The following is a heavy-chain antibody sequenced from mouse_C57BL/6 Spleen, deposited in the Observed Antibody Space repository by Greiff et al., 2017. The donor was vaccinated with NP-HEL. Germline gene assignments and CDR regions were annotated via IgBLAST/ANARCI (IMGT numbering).Heavy chain of an antibody. CDR3: ARDERYSNYDYYAMDY. CDR2: ISDGGSYT. D-gene: IGHD2-5*01. V-gene: IGHV5-4*01. J-gene: IGHJ4*01. CDR1: GFTFSSYA. Sequence: EVQLVESGGGLVKPGGSLKLSCAASGFTFSSYAMSWVRQTPEKRLEWVATISDGGSYTYYPDNVKGRFTISRDNAKNNLYLQMSHLKSEDTAMYYCARDERYSNYDYYAMDYWGQGTSVTVSS.